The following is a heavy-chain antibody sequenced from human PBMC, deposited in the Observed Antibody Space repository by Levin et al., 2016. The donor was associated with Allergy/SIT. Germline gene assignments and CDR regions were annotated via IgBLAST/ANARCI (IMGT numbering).Heavy chain of an antibody. D-gene: IGHD3-10*01. CDR3: VRVATIVRGSPRVNYYTMDV. Sequence: SETLSLTCSVSGSSLSGGNFFWGWIRQSPGKGLEWIGYIYDNGGTNYNPSLKSRVTITRDTSKKQFSLGLKSMTAADAAVYYCVRVATIVRGSPRVNYYTMDVWGQGTTVTVSS. J-gene: IGHJ6*02. CDR2: IYDNGGT. V-gene: IGHV4-61*01. CDR1: GSSLSGGNFF.